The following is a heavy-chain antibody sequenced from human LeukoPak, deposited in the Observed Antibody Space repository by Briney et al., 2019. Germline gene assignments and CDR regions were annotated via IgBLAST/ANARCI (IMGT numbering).Heavy chain of an antibody. V-gene: IGHV1-2*02. CDR3: ARDHYYDSSGYDY. D-gene: IGHD3-22*01. Sequence: ASVKVSCKASGYNFTGYYMHWVRQAPGQGLEWMGWINPNSGGTNYAQKFQGRVTMTRDTSISTAYMELSRLRSDDTAVYYCARDHYYDSSGYDYWGQGTLVTVSS. CDR1: GYNFTGYY. J-gene: IGHJ4*02. CDR2: INPNSGGT.